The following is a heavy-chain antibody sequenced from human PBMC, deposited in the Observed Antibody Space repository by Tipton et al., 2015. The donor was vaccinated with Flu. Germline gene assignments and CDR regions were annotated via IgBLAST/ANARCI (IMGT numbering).Heavy chain of an antibody. Sequence: TLSLTCTVSGGSISNGGYYWSWIRQHPEKGLEWIGYIYYSGSTYYNPSLESRVIISVDTSKNQFSLKLTSVTAADTAVYYCARVVDEYNYGNFFDYWGQGTLVTVSS. V-gene: IGHV4-31*03. CDR2: IYYSGST. CDR3: ARVVDEYNYGNFFDY. CDR1: GGSISNGGYY. D-gene: IGHD5-18*01. J-gene: IGHJ4*02.